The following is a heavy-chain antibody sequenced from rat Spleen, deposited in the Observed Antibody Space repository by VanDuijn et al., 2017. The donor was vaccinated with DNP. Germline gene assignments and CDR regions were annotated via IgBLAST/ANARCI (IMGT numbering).Heavy chain of an antibody. D-gene: IGHD4-1*01. CDR2: ISYDGVSI. Sequence: EVQLVASGGGLVEPGRSLKLSCAASGFTFSDYYMAWVRQAPRKGLEWVASISYDGVSIHYRDSVKGRFTISRDNAQNTLYLQMSKLGSEDSAIYYCSREGLRASDYWGQGVLVTVSS. J-gene: IGHJ2*01. CDR3: SREGLRASDY. V-gene: IGHV5-20*01. CDR1: GFTFSDYY.